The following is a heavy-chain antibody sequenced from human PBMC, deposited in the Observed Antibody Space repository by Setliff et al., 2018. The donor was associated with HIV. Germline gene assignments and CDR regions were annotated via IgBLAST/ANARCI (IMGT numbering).Heavy chain of an antibody. Sequence: PSETLSLTCAVSGGSISTVNWWTWVRQPPGKGLEWIGEIDHSGGSKYNPSLTGRVTMSVDKSKNQFSLNLRSMTAADTAVYFCARVALTITRSTRRAFDIWGQGTMVTVSS. CDR1: GGSISTVNW. V-gene: IGHV4-4*02. CDR3: ARVALTITRSTRRAFDI. CDR2: IDHSGGS. D-gene: IGHD2-2*01. J-gene: IGHJ3*02.